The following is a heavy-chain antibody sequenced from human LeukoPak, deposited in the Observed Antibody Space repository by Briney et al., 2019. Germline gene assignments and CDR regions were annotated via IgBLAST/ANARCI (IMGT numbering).Heavy chain of an antibody. CDR1: GGSISSGGYY. D-gene: IGHD3-16*02. V-gene: IGHV4-31*03. Sequence: SETLSLTCTVSGGSISSGGYYWGWIRQHPGKGLEWIGYIYYSGSTYYNPSLKSRVTISVDTSKNQFSLKLSSVTAADTAVYYCARVLGELSPSYYYYYGMDVWGQGTTVTVPS. CDR2: IYYSGST. J-gene: IGHJ6*02. CDR3: ARVLGELSPSYYYYYGMDV.